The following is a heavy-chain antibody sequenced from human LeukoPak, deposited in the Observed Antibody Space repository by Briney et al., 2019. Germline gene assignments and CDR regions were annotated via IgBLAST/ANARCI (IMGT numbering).Heavy chain of an antibody. CDR2: IKQDGSEK. D-gene: IGHD3-22*01. CDR3: ARLEETSGYPLHAFDY. V-gene: IGHV3-7*01. CDR1: GFTFSSYW. J-gene: IGHJ4*02. Sequence: PGGSLRLSCAASGFTFSSYWMSWVRQAPGKGLEWVANIKQDGSEKSYVDSVKGRFTISRENARNSLYLQMNSLSADDTAVYYCARLEETSGYPLHAFDYWGQGTLVTVSS.